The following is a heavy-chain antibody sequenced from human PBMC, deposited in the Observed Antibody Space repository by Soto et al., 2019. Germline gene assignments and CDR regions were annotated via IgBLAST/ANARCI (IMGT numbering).Heavy chain of an antibody. CDR1: GYTFTSYG. Sequence: ASVKVSCKASGYTFTSYGISWVRQAPGQGLEWMGWISAYNGNTNYAQKLQGRVTMTTDTSTSTAYMELRSLGSDDTAVYYCARDRFYCSSTSCYEPRFDYWGQGTLVTVSS. V-gene: IGHV1-18*01. CDR3: ARDRFYCSSTSCYEPRFDY. J-gene: IGHJ4*02. CDR2: ISAYNGNT. D-gene: IGHD2-2*01.